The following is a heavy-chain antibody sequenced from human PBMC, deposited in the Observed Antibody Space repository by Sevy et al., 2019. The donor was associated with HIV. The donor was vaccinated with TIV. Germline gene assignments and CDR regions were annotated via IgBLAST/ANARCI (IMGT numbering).Heavy chain of an antibody. D-gene: IGHD1-26*01. V-gene: IGHV3-49*04. CDR3: TRVEGAADWGMDV. Sequence: GSLRLSCSPSGLIFGDYTVSWVRQAPGKGLEWIAFIRGKRNGETKEYAASVRGRFTISRDDSKSIAYLQMNSLKTEDTAVYYCTRVEGAADWGMDVWGQGTTVTVSS. CDR1: GLIFGDYT. CDR2: IRGKRNGETK. J-gene: IGHJ6*02.